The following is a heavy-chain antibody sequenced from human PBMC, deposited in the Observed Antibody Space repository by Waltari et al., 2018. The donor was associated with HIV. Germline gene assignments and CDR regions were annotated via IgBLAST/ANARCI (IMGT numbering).Heavy chain of an antibody. CDR2: SSWNSCDI. J-gene: IGHJ6*02. Sequence: EVQLVESGGGSVQPGRSLRLSCTASGITFADYAMHWVRQPPGKGLEWVLSSSWNSCDIAYADSVKGRFTISRDNTKNSLFLQMNSVRVEDTALYYCVKDGASTIFGVLNGMDVWGQGTTVTVSS. D-gene: IGHD3-3*01. CDR1: GITFADYA. V-gene: IGHV3-9*01. CDR3: VKDGASTIFGVLNGMDV.